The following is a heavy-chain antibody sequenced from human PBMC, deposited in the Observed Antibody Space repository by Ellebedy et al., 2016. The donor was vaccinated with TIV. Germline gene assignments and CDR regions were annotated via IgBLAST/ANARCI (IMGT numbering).Heavy chain of an antibody. D-gene: IGHD1-26*01. J-gene: IGHJ4*02. CDR1: GFPFSSFG. Sequence: GESLKISCTASGFPFSSFGMHWVRQAPAKGLEWVAVVSSAGGTQFYADSVKGRLTVSRDNSKNTLDLQLNNLKEDDTAVYYCARDDGSPLSYWGQGTLVTVSS. V-gene: IGHV3-30*03. CDR3: ARDDGSPLSY. CDR2: VSSAGGTQ.